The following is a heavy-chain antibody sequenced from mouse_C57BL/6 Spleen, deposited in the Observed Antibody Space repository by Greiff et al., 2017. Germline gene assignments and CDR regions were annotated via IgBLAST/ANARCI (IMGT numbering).Heavy chain of an antibody. CDR1: GYSITSGYY. Sequence: EVKVEESGPGLVKPSQSLSLTCSVTGYSITSGYYWNWIRQFPGNKLEWMGYISYDGSNNYNPSLKNRISITRDTSKNQFFLKLNSVTTEDTATYYCASPYYGSSFNWYFDVWGTGTTVTVSS. D-gene: IGHD1-1*01. V-gene: IGHV3-6*01. J-gene: IGHJ1*03. CDR3: ASPYYGSSFNWYFDV. CDR2: ISYDGSN.